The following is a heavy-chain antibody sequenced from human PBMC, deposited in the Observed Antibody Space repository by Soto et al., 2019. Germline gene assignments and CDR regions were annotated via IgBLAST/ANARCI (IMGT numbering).Heavy chain of an antibody. CDR2: FYYTGTT. J-gene: IGHJ4*02. V-gene: IGHV4-59*01. CDR1: GAPIGIYE. Sequence: TLYHTWNLSGAPIGIYEWRLVRQPPGKGLEWIASFYYTGTTNYNHSLGSRVTISIAAHGKRFSMEITSVTAADTAIDYCARDTVITGMFDLWGQG. CDR3: ARDTVITGMFDL. D-gene: IGHD4-17*01.